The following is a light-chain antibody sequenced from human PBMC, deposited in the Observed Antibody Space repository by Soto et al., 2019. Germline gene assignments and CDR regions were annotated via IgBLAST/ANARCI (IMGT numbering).Light chain of an antibody. CDR1: SSDVGSYNL. V-gene: IGLV2-23*02. CDR2: EVN. J-gene: IGLJ1*01. Sequence: QPVLTQPASVSGSPGQSITISCTGTSSDVGSYNLISWYQQYPDKAPKLMIYEVNKRPSGVSSRFSGSKSGNTASLTISGLQAEDEADYYCCSYAGGTTFYVFGSGTKLTVL. CDR3: CSYAGGTTFYV.